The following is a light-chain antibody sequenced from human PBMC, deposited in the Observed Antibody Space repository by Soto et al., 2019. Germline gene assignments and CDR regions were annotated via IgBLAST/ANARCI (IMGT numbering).Light chain of an antibody. CDR2: DAT. CDR1: QSVNSY. CDR3: QQRSSWPFT. V-gene: IGKV3-11*01. J-gene: IGKJ4*01. Sequence: EIVLTQSPVTLSLSPGERATLSCRASQSVNSYLAWYQQKPGQAPRLLIYDATSRATGIPARFSGSGSGTDFTLTISSLEPEDFAVYYCQQRSSWPFTFGGGTKVEIK.